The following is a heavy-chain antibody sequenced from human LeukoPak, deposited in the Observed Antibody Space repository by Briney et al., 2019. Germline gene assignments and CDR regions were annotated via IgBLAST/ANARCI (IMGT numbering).Heavy chain of an antibody. J-gene: IGHJ4*02. CDR1: GGSVSSGSYY. Sequence: KPSETPSLTCTVSGGSVSSGSYYWSWIRQPPGKGLEWIGYIYYSGSTNYNPSLKSRVTISVDTSKNQFSLKLSSVTAADTAVYYCARGWGSLYYFDYWGQGTLVTVSS. V-gene: IGHV4-61*01. CDR3: ARGWGSLYYFDY. D-gene: IGHD7-27*01. CDR2: IYYSGST.